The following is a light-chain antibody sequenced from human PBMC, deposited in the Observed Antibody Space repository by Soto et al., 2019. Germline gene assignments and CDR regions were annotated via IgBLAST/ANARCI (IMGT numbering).Light chain of an antibody. V-gene: IGKV3-20*01. Sequence: EIVMTQSPATLSVSPVERATLSCRASQSVFSSLAWYQQRPGQAPRLLIYGSATRATGIPDRFSGSGSGTDFTLTISRLEPEDFAVYYCQQYGSSPRTFGQGTKVDI. CDR1: QSVFSS. CDR3: QQYGSSPRT. CDR2: GSA. J-gene: IGKJ1*01.